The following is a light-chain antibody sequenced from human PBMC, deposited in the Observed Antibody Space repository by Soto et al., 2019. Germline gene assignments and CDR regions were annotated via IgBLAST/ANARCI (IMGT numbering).Light chain of an antibody. CDR2: GAT. Sequence: ELVITQSPATLSVSPGEGATLSCRASRSISRYFAWYQHQPGQAPRLLIYGATTRATGIPARFSGSGCGTDFTLTISSLEPEDFAVYYCQQRSNWPPITFGQGKRLEIK. V-gene: IGKV3-11*01. CDR3: QQRSNWPPIT. CDR1: RSISRY. J-gene: IGKJ5*01.